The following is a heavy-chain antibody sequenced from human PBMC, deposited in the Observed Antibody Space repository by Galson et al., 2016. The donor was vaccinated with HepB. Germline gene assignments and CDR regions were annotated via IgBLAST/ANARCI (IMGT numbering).Heavy chain of an antibody. D-gene: IGHD3-10*01. J-gene: IGHJ4*02. CDR1: GFRFSSYA. Sequence: SLRLSCAASGFRFSSYAMHWVRQAPGKGLEWVAVISYDGSNKYYKDPVKGRFTISRDNSKNTLYLQMNSLSAEDRAVYYCAKDGLYYGSGSYGSVDYWGQGTLVTVSS. CDR2: ISYDGSNK. V-gene: IGHV3-30*18. CDR3: AKDGLYYGSGSYGSVDY.